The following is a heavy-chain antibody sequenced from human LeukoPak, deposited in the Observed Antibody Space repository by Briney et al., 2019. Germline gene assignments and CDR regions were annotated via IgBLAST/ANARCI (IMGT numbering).Heavy chain of an antibody. V-gene: IGHV4-34*01. Sequence: SETLSLTCAVSGGSLRGNYWSWIRQPPGKGLEWMGEINHSGSTNYNPSLKSRVTISVDTSKNQFSLKLSSVTAADTAVYYCARSYYDTSGSDAFDIWGQGTMVTVSS. D-gene: IGHD3-22*01. CDR1: GGSLRGNY. J-gene: IGHJ3*02. CDR3: ARSYYDTSGSDAFDI. CDR2: INHSGST.